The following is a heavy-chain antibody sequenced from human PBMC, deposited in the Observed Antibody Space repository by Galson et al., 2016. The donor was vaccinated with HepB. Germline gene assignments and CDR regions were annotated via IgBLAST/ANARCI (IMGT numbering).Heavy chain of an antibody. D-gene: IGHD3-10*01. V-gene: IGHV1-3*04. J-gene: IGHJ5*02. Sequence: SVKVSCKASGYTFSSYAIHWVRQAPGQRLEWMGWINTAKGNTHYSQKFQGRVIITRDTFASTAYMELSSLRSEDTAVDYCATTYGSGVTNWFDPWGQGTLVTVSS. CDR3: ATTYGSGVTNWFDP. CDR1: GYTFSSYA. CDR2: INTAKGNT.